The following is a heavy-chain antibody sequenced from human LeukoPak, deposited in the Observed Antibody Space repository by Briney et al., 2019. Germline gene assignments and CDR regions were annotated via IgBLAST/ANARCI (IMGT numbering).Heavy chain of an antibody. V-gene: IGHV4-4*07. CDR2: IYTSGST. CDR3: AGRDGYNSELDY. CDR1: GGSISSYY. Sequence: SETLSLTCTVSGGSISSYYWSWIRQPAGKGLEWIGRIYTSGSTNYSPSLKSRVTMSVDTSKNQFSLKLSSVTAADTAVYYCAGRDGYNSELDYWGQGTLVTVSS. D-gene: IGHD5-24*01. J-gene: IGHJ4*02.